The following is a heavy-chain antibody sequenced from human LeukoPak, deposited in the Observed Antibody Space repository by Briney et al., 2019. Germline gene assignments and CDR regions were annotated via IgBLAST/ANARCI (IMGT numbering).Heavy chain of an antibody. J-gene: IGHJ4*02. CDR3: AKDRTLPKLPLEYSSVRGVNYGDYFAFDY. Sequence: GGSLRLSCAASGFTFSSYAMSWVRQAPGKGLEWVSAISGSGGTTYYADSVKGRFTISRDNSKNTLYLQMNSLRAEDTAVYYCAKDRTLPKLPLEYSSVRGVNYGDYFAFDYWGQGTLVTVSS. D-gene: IGHD4-17*01. V-gene: IGHV3-23*01. CDR1: GFTFSSYA. CDR2: ISGSGGTT.